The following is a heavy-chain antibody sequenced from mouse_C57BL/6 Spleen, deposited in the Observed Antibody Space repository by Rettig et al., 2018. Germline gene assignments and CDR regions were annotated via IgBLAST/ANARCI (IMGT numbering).Heavy chain of an antibody. CDR3: ASVYDGYAFAY. Sequence: QVQLKESGPGLVAPSQSLSITCTVSGFSLTSYGVDWVRQSPGKGLEWLGVIWGVGSTNYNSALKSRLSISKDNSKSQVFLKMNSLQIDDTAIYYCASVYDGYAFAYWGQGILVTVSA. CDR1: GFSLTSYG. CDR2: IWGVGST. D-gene: IGHD2-3*01. J-gene: IGHJ3*01. V-gene: IGHV2-6*01.